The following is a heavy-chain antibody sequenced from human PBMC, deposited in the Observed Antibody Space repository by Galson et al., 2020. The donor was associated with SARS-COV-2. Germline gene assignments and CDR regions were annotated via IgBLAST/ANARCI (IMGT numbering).Heavy chain of an antibody. CDR2: ISYDGSNK. J-gene: IGHJ6*02. Sequence: GGSLRLSCEASGFTFSSYAMHWVRQAPGKGLEWVAVISYDGSNKYYADSVKGRFTISRDNSTNTLYLQMTSLRAEDTAVYYCASEEGLTTVTIHYYGMDVWGQGTTVTVSS. CDR3: ASEEGLTTVTIHYYGMDV. V-gene: IGHV3-30-3*01. CDR1: GFTFSSYA. D-gene: IGHD4-17*01.